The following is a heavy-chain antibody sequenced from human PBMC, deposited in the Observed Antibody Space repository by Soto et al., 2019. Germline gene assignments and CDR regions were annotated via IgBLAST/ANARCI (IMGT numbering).Heavy chain of an antibody. CDR2: IYYSGST. D-gene: IGHD6-19*01. CDR3: ATYSSGWFFDY. Sequence: PSETLSLTCTVSGGSISSGGYYWSWIRQHPGKGLEWIGYIYYSGSTYYNPSLKSRVTISVDTSKNHFSLKLSSVTAADTAVYYCATYSSGWFFDYWGQGTLVTVSS. V-gene: IGHV4-31*03. J-gene: IGHJ4*02. CDR1: GGSISSGGYY.